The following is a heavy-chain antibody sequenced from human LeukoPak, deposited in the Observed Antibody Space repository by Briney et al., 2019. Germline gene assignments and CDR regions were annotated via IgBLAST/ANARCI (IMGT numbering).Heavy chain of an antibody. Sequence: ASVKVSCKASGYTFTSYGISWVRQAPGQGLEWMGWISAYNGNTNYAQKLQGRVTMTTDTSTSTAYMELRSLRSDDTAVYYCARFDSSGYHHPTSDYWGQGTLVTVSS. CDR3: ARFDSSGYHHPTSDY. CDR1: GYTFTSYG. CDR2: ISAYNGNT. J-gene: IGHJ4*02. V-gene: IGHV1-18*01. D-gene: IGHD3-22*01.